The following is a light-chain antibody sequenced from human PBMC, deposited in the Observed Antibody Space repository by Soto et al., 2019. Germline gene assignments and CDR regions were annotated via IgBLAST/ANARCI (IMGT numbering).Light chain of an antibody. Sequence: EIVMTQSPATLSVSPGVRDTLSCRASQSFTSNLAWYQQKPGQPPRRLIYGASTRATGIAARFSGSGSGTELTLTISSLQSEDFAVYYCQQYNNWPLTFGGGNKVEIK. J-gene: IGKJ4*01. CDR2: GAS. CDR1: QSFTSN. V-gene: IGKV3-15*01. CDR3: QQYNNWPLT.